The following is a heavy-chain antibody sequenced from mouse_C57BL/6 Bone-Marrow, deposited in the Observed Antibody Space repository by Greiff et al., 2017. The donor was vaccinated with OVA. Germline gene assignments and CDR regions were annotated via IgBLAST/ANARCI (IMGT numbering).Heavy chain of an antibody. CDR2: IDPEDGDT. J-gene: IGHJ4*01. D-gene: IGHD2-4*01. Sequence: VQLQQPGAELVRPGASVKLSCTASGFNIKDYYMHWVKQRPEQGLEWIGRIDPEDGDTESAPKFQGKATMPADTSSNTDYLQLSSLTSEDTAVYYWTPYDYDVGDYAMDYWGQGTSVTVSS. CDR3: TPYDYDVGDYAMDY. V-gene: IGHV14-1*01. CDR1: GFNIKDYY.